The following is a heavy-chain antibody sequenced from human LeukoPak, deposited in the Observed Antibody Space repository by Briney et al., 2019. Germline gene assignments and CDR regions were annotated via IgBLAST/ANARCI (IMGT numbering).Heavy chain of an antibody. D-gene: IGHD3-22*01. Sequence: PSETLSLTCTVSGDSISSSSYYWGWIRQPPGKGLEWIGYIYYSGSTNYKPSLKSRVTISVETSKNQFSLKLRSVTAADTAVYYCARVTGYMIEDYFDYWGQGTLVTVSS. V-gene: IGHV4-61*05. J-gene: IGHJ4*02. CDR1: GDSISSSSYY. CDR3: ARVTGYMIEDYFDY. CDR2: IYYSGST.